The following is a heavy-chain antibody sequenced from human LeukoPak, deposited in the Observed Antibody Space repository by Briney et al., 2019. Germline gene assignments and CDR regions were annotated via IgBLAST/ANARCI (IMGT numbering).Heavy chain of an antibody. CDR2: ISYDGSNK. D-gene: IGHD1-14*01. J-gene: IGHJ5*02. CDR1: GFTFSSYA. V-gene: IGHV3-30-3*01. Sequence: GSLRLSCAASGFTFSSYAMHWVRQAPGKGLEWVAVISYDGSNKYYADSVKGRFTISRDNSKNTLYLQMNSLRAEDTAVYYCARETGAYDGLLGWFDPWGQGTLVTVSS. CDR3: ARETGAYDGLLGWFDP.